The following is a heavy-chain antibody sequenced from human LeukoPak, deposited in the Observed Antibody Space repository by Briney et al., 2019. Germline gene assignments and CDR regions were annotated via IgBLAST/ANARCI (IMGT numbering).Heavy chain of an antibody. V-gene: IGHV4-59*08. CDR3: ARHKEGGTHPFYS. D-gene: IGHD2-15*01. CDR2: IFHTGST. J-gene: IGHJ4*02. Sequence: PSETLSLTCSISGGSIRTYYWSWIRQPPGKGVEWIAHIFHTGSTSYNPSLKSRVTISVDTSKNQFSLKLTSVTAADTAVYYCARHKEGGTHPFYSWGQGTLVTVSS. CDR1: GGSIRTYY.